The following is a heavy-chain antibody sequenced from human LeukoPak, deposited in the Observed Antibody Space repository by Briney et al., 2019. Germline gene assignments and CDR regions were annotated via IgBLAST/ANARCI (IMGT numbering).Heavy chain of an antibody. V-gene: IGHV1-46*01. J-gene: IGHJ4*02. Sequence: ASVKVSCKASGYTFTSYLMHWVRQAPGQGLEWMGIINPSGGSTTYAQKFQGRVTMTRDTSTSTVYMALSSLRSEDTAVSYCARKIGYSYGSDYWGQGTLVTVSS. CDR2: INPSGGST. CDR1: GYTFTSYL. D-gene: IGHD5-18*01. CDR3: ARKIGYSYGSDY.